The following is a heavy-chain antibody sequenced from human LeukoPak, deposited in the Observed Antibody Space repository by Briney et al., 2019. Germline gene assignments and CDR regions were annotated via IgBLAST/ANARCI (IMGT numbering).Heavy chain of an antibody. CDR2: VYYSGSP. D-gene: IGHD6-13*01. J-gene: IGHJ4*02. V-gene: IGHV4-59*08. CDR3: ARRRDSSSRNSPFDY. CDR1: GGSINNYY. Sequence: SETLSLTCTVSGGSINNYYWTWIRQPPGKGLEWIGYVYYSGSPSYNPSLKSRVTISVDTSKNQFSLNLSSVSATDTAVYYCARRRDSSSRNSPFDYWGQGTLVTVSS.